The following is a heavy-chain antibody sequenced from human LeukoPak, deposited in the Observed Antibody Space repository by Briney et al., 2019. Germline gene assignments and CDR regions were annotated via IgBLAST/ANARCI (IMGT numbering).Heavy chain of an antibody. CDR2: IYYSGST. D-gene: IGHD1-26*01. CDR3: ARGEWELLAFDI. V-gene: IGHV4-59*12. J-gene: IGHJ3*02. CDR1: GGSISSYY. Sequence: SETLSLTCTVSGGSISSYYWSWIRQPPGKGLEWIGSIYYSGSTYYNPSLKSRVTISVDTSKNQFSLKLSSVTAADTAVYYCARGEWELLAFDIWGQGTMVTVSS.